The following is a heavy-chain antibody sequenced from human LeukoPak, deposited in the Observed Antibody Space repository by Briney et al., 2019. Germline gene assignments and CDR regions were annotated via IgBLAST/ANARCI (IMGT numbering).Heavy chain of an antibody. D-gene: IGHD5-12*01. CDR1: GGTFSSYT. CDR3: ARDVVDSGYSLCDY. Sequence: SVKVSCKDSGGTFSSYTISWVRQAPGQGLEWMGKIIPIFGIANYAQKFQGRVTITADKSTSTAYLELSSLRSEDTAVYYCARDVVDSGYSLCDYWGQGTLVPVSS. V-gene: IGHV1-69*04. CDR2: IIPIFGIA. J-gene: IGHJ4*02.